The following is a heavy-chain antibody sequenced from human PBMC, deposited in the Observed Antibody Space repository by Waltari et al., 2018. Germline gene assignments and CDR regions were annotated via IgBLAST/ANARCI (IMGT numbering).Heavy chain of an antibody. CDR3: ARDGVVTGL. CDR2: IYSTGTT. J-gene: IGHJ4*02. Sequence: QVQLQESGPGLVKPSETLSLTCTVSGGSIKNYYWSWIRPPPVKGLECLGYIYSTGTTNYNPALKSRVTISVDTSQNQVSLSLSSVTAADTAVYYCARDGVVTGLWGQGILVTVSS. CDR1: GGSIKNYY. V-gene: IGHV4-59*01. D-gene: IGHD2-21*02.